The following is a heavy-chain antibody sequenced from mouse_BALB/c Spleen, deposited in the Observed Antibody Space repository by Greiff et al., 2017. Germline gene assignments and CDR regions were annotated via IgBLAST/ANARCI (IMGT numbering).Heavy chain of an antibody. CDR1: GFTFNTNA. D-gene: IGHD2-4*01. V-gene: IGHV10S3*01. J-gene: IGHJ4*01. CDR3: VREMITYAMDY. CDR2: IRSKSNNYAT. Sequence: GGGLVQPKGSLKLSCAASGFTFNTNAMNWVRQAPGKGLEWVARIRSKSNNYATYYADSVKDRFTISRDESQSMLYLQMNNLKTEDTAMYYCVREMITYAMDYWGQGTSVTVSS.